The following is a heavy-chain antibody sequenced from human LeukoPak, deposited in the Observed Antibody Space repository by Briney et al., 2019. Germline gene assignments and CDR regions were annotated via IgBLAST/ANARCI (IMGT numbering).Heavy chain of an antibody. CDR3: ARIMNSSPDC. CDR1: GFIFSGAW. Sequence: GGSLRLSCAASGFIFSGAWMSWVRQAPGKGLEWVANIKEDGSEKHYVDSVNGRFTISRDNAENSVYLQMNSLRAEDTAVYYCARIMNSSPDCWGQGTLVTVSS. CDR2: IKEDGSEK. V-gene: IGHV3-7*01. D-gene: IGHD6-13*01. J-gene: IGHJ4*02.